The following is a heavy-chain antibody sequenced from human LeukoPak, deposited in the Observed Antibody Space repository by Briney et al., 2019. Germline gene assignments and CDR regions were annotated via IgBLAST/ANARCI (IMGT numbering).Heavy chain of an antibody. Sequence: GGSLRLSCAASGFTFSSYAMSWVRQAPGKGPEWVSVSGSGGSIYYADSVKGRFTISRDNSRNTLYLQMDSLRAEDTAVYYCAKHGGSSAWTRYFDLWGRGTLVTVSS. CDR3: AKHGGSSAWTRYFDL. J-gene: IGHJ2*01. D-gene: IGHD6-19*01. V-gene: IGHV3-23*01. CDR2: SGSGGSI. CDR1: GFTFSSYA.